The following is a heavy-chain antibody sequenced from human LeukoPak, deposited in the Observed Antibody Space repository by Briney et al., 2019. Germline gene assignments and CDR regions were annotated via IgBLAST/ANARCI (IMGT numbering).Heavy chain of an antibody. J-gene: IGHJ6*03. V-gene: IGHV4-59*01. CDR3: ARGLRGSGSYYYYYYYMDV. CDR2: IYYSGST. Sequence: SETLSLTCTVSGGSISSYYWSWIRQPPGKGLEWIGYIYYSGSTNYNPSLKSRVTISVDTSKNQFSLKLSSVTAADTAVYYCARGLRGSGSYYYYYYYMDVWGKGTTVTVSS. D-gene: IGHD3-10*01. CDR1: GGSISSYY.